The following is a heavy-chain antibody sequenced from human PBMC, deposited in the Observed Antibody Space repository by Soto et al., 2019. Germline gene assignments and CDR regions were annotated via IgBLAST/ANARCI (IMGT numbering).Heavy chain of an antibody. CDR3: ARDRRYDYVWGSYPNGMDV. CDR1: GGSIRSGGYY. D-gene: IGHD3-16*02. J-gene: IGHJ6*02. V-gene: IGHV4-31*03. CDR2: IYYSGST. Sequence: SETLSLTCTVSGGSIRSGGYYWSWIRQHPGKGLEWIGYIYYSGSTYYNPSLKSRVTISVDTSKNQFSLKLSSVTAADTAVYYCARDRRYDYVWGSYPNGMDVWGQGTTVTVSS.